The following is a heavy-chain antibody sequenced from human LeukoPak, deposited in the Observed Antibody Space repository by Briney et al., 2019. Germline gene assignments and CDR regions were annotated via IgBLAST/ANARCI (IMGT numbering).Heavy chain of an antibody. CDR1: GFTFSSSD. D-gene: IGHD1-26*01. CDR2: IGTAGDT. V-gene: IGHV3-13*01. CDR3: ESEVVGSAMGAFDI. J-gene: IGHJ3*02. Sequence: GGALRLSCAASGFTFSSSDMHWVRQATGKGREWVSAIGTAGDTYDQGSVKGRFTISRENAKNSLYLQMKSLRAGDTAVYYCESEVVGSAMGAFDIWGQGTMVTVSS.